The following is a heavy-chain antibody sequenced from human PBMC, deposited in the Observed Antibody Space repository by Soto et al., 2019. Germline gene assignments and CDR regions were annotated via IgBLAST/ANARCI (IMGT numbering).Heavy chain of an antibody. J-gene: IGHJ6*03. V-gene: IGHV3-74*01. Sequence: GGSLRLSCAASGFTFSTYWMHWVRQAPGKGLVWVSHINNDGSSTRYADSVKGRFTISRDNAKNTLYLQMNSLRAEDTAVYYCARAYGDFAYYYYMDVWGKGTTVTVSS. D-gene: IGHD4-17*01. CDR1: GFTFSTYW. CDR3: ARAYGDFAYYYYMDV. CDR2: INNDGSST.